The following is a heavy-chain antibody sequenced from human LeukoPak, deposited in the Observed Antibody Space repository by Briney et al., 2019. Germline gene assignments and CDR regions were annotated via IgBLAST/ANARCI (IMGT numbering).Heavy chain of an antibody. J-gene: IGHJ6*02. V-gene: IGHV4-59*08. D-gene: IGHD2-15*01. Sequence: PSETLSLTCTVSGGSISSYYWSWIRQPPGKGLEWIGYIYYSGSTNYNPSLKSRVTMSVDTSNNQFSLKLSSVIAADTAVYYCARHDGGGSPSSYYYGMDVWGQGTTVTVSS. CDR2: IYYSGST. CDR1: GGSISSYY. CDR3: ARHDGGGSPSSYYYGMDV.